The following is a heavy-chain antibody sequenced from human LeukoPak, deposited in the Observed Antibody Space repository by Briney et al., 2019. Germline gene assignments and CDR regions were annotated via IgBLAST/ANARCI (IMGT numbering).Heavy chain of an antibody. CDR2: VYHSGST. J-gene: IGHJ3*02. CDR3: ARVSGWYAFDI. D-gene: IGHD6-19*01. V-gene: IGHV4-38-2*02. Sequence: SETLSLTCTVSGYSISSGYYWGWVRQPPGKGLEWIGTVYHSGSTYYNPSLKSRVTISVDTSKNQFSLKLSSVTAADTAVYYCARVSGWYAFDIWGQGTMVTVSS. CDR1: GYSISSGYY.